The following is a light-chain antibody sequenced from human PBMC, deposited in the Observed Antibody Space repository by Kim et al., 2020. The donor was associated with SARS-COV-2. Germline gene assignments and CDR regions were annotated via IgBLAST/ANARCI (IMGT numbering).Light chain of an antibody. CDR1: QSVSSSY. V-gene: IGKV3-20*01. J-gene: IGKJ5*01. Sequence: EIVLTQSPGTLSVSPGERATLSCTASQSVSSSYLAWYQHKPGQAPRLLMYSASSRATGIPDRFSGSGSGTDFTLTISRLEPEDFAVYYCQQYGSLITFGQGPRLEIK. CDR3: QQYGSLIT. CDR2: SAS.